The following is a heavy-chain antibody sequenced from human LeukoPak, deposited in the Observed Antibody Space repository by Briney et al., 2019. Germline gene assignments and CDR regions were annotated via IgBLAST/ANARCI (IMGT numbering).Heavy chain of an antibody. V-gene: IGHV1-8*01. D-gene: IGHD6-13*01. CDR1: GYTFTSYD. CDR3: ARGVAAPPYNWFDP. CDR2: MNPKSGNT. Sequence: ASVNVSCKASGYTFTSYDINWVRQATGQGLEWMGWMNPKSGNTGYAQKFQGRVTMTRNTSISTAYMELSSLRSEDTAVYYCARGVAAPPYNWFDPWGQGTLVTVSS. J-gene: IGHJ5*02.